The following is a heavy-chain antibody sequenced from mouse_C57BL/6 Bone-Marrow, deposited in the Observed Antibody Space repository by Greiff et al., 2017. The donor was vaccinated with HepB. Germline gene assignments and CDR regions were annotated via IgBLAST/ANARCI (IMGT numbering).Heavy chain of an antibody. CDR1: GYTFTDYY. J-gene: IGHJ4*01. CDR2: IYPGSGNT. CDR3: ARGDGYYHYYAMDY. V-gene: IGHV1-76*01. D-gene: IGHD2-3*01. Sequence: VQLVESGAELVRPGASVKLSCKASGYTFTDYYINWVKQRPGQGLEWIARIYPGSGNTYYNEKFKGKATLTAEKSSSTAYMQLSSLTSEDSAVYFCARGDGYYHYYAMDYWGQGTSVTVSS.